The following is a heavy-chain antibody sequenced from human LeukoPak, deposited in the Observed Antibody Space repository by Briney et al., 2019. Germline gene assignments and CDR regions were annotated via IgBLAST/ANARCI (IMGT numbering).Heavy chain of an antibody. CDR3: ATARAAYGGTYYFDY. V-gene: IGHV3-66*01. Sequence: PGGSLRLSCAASGLTVSTNYMTWARQAPGKGLEYVSVLYSGGSTYYAASVKGRFTISRDTSKNALYLEMNSLRAEDTAVYYCATARAAYGGTYYFDYWGQGTLVTVSS. J-gene: IGHJ4*02. CDR1: GLTVSTNY. CDR2: LYSGGST. D-gene: IGHD4-23*01.